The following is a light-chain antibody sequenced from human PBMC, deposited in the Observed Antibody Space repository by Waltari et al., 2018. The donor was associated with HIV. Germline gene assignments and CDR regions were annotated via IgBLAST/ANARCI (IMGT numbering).Light chain of an antibody. CDR2: LGS. CDR1: HSLLHSNGYNY. J-gene: IGKJ2*01. CDR3: MQALRTS. V-gene: IGKV2-28*01. Sequence: DILLTKSPPPLPVTPAEPASLSCWSNHSLLHSNGYNYVDWYLQRPGQSPQILIFLGSHRGAGVPVSVSGSGSGTDFTLRISRVESDDFEIYYYMQALRTSCGQGTRLEIK.